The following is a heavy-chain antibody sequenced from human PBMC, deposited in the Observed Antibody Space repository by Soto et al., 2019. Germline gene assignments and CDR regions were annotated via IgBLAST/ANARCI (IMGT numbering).Heavy chain of an antibody. Sequence: QVQLVESGGGVVQPGRSLRLSCAASGFTFSSYAMHWVRQAPGKGLEWVAVISYDGSNKYYADSVKGRFTISRDNSKNTLYLQMNSLRAEDTAVYYCARPRKHSGYGDYYYYGMDVWGQGTTVTVSS. V-gene: IGHV3-30-3*01. D-gene: IGHD5-12*01. CDR1: GFTFSSYA. CDR2: ISYDGSNK. J-gene: IGHJ6*02. CDR3: ARPRKHSGYGDYYYYGMDV.